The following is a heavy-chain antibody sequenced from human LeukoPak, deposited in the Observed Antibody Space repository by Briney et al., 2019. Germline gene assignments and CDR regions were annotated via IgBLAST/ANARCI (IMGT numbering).Heavy chain of an antibody. V-gene: IGHV3-7*04. J-gene: IGHJ4*02. CDR2: IKQDGSEK. CDR1: GYTFSRYW. CDR3: AGGSGWLIDS. D-gene: IGHD6-19*01. Sequence: PGGSLRLSCAASGYTFSRYWRNWVRQAPGKGLEWVANIKQDGSEKYYVDSVKGRFTISRDNAKNSLYLQLNSLGAEDTAVYYCAGGSGWLIDSWGQGTLVTVSS.